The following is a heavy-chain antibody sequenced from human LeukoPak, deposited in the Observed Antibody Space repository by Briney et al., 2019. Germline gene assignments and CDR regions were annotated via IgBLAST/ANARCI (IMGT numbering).Heavy chain of an antibody. Sequence: SETLSLTCTVSGGSISSYYWSWIRQPPGKGLEWIGYIYYSGSTNYNPSLKSRVTISVDTSKNQFSLKLSSVTAADTAVYYCARSNHYDYVWGSSHAFDIWGQGTMVTVSS. D-gene: IGHD3-16*01. CDR3: ARSNHYDYVWGSSHAFDI. CDR1: GGSISSYY. J-gene: IGHJ3*02. CDR2: IYYSGST. V-gene: IGHV4-59*01.